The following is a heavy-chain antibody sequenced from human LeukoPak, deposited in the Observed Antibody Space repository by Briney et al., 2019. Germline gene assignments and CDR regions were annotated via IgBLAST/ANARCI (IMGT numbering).Heavy chain of an antibody. J-gene: IGHJ2*01. Sequence: SETLSLTCTVSGGSISSSSYYWGWIRQPPGKGLEWIVSIYYSGSTYYSPSLKSRVTISVDTSKNQFSLKLSSVTAADTAVYYCARQDWYFDLWGRGTLVTVSS. CDR3: ARQDWYFDL. V-gene: IGHV4-39*01. CDR1: GGSISSSSYY. CDR2: IYYSGST.